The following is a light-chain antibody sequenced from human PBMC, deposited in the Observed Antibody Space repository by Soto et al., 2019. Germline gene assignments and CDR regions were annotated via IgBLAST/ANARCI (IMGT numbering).Light chain of an antibody. J-gene: IGKJ2*01. CDR1: QSISSW. CDR2: KAS. V-gene: IGKV1-5*03. Sequence: DIQMTQSPSTLSAFVGDRVTITCRASQSISSWLAWYQQKPRKAPKLLIYKASSLESGVPSRFSGSGSGTEFTLTISSLQPDEFATYFCQQYNDYSQYTFGQGTKLEIK. CDR3: QQYNDYSQYT.